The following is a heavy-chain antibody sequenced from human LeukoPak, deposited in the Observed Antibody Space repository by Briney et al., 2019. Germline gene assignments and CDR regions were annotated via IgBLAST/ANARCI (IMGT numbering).Heavy chain of an antibody. Sequence: SETLSLTCTVSGGSISSYYWSWIRQPAGKGLEWIGRIYTSGSTNYNPSLKSRVTMSVDTSKNQFSLKLSSVTAADTAVYYCARDPPPRYCSSTSCPHNWFDPWGQGTLVTVSS. CDR3: ARDPPPRYCSSTSCPHNWFDP. CDR1: GGSISSYY. J-gene: IGHJ5*02. CDR2: IYTSGST. D-gene: IGHD2-2*01. V-gene: IGHV4-4*07.